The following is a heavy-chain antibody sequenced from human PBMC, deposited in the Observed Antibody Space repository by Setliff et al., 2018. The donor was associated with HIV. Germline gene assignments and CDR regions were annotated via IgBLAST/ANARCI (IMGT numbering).Heavy chain of an antibody. CDR2: INPNNGGT. Sequence: GASVKVSCKASGYTFTGYYMHWVRQAPGQGLEWMGWINPNNGGTNYAQKFQGRVTMTRDTSISTAYMELSRLRSDDTAVYYCARDDGGIAVAGYYTFGADYWGQGTLVTVSS. CDR3: ARDDGGIAVAGYYTFGADY. D-gene: IGHD6-19*01. V-gene: IGHV1-2*02. J-gene: IGHJ4*02. CDR1: GYTFTGYY.